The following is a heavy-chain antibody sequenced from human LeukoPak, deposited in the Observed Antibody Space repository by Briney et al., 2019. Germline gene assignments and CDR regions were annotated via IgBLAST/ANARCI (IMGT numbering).Heavy chain of an antibody. D-gene: IGHD3-22*01. V-gene: IGHV3-30-3*01. Sequence: GGSLRLSCAASGFTLSGFAMHWVRQAPGKGLEGVAVLLHDGSEKYYADSVKGRFTISRDTSKNMVYLQMNSLRAEETAVYYCARDLGGYGYYGMDVWGQGTTVTVSS. CDR1: GFTLSGFA. CDR2: LLHDGSEK. CDR3: ARDLGGYGYYGMDV. J-gene: IGHJ6*02.